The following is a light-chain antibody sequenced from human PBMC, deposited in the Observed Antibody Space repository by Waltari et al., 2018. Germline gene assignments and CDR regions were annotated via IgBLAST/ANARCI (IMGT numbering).Light chain of an antibody. CDR3: MQSLYLPGT. J-gene: IGKJ2*01. V-gene: IGKV2D-29*01. Sequence: VLTQSPLSLPVTLGQPASISCKSSQSLLHTDGKTYLYWYLQKPGQPPQLLIYEVSKRFSGVPDRFSGSGSGTDFTLKISRVEAEDVGIYYCMQSLYLPGTFGQGTKLEI. CDR2: EVS. CDR1: QSLLHTDGKTY.